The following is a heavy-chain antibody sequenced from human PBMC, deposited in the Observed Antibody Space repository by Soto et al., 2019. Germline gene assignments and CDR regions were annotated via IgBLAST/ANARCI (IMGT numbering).Heavy chain of an antibody. Sequence: QVQLVESGGGVVQPGRSLRLSCAASGFTFSSYGMHWVRQAPGKGLEWVAVISYDGSNKYYADSVQGRFTISRDNSKNTLYLQMNSLRAEDTAVYYCAKDRSGDSSSWYDWFDPWGQGTLVTVSS. V-gene: IGHV3-30*18. CDR1: GFTFSSYG. D-gene: IGHD6-13*01. CDR2: ISYDGSNK. J-gene: IGHJ5*02. CDR3: AKDRSGDSSSWYDWFDP.